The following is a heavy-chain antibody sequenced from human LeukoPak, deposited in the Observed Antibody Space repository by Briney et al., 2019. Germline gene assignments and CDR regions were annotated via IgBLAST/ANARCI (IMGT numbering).Heavy chain of an antibody. CDR1: GGSISSYY. Sequence: SETLSLTCTVSGGSISSYYWSWIRQPPGKGLEWIGRIYTSGSTNYNPSLKSRVTISVDTSKNQFSLKLSSVTAADTAVYYCARGGLSSGPYYFDYWGQGTLVTVSS. J-gene: IGHJ4*02. CDR2: IYTSGST. CDR3: ARGGLSSGPYYFDY. V-gene: IGHV4-4*08. D-gene: IGHD6-19*01.